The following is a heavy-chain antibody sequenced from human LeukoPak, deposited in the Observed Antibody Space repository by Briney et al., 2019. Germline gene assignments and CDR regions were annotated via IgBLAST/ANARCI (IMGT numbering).Heavy chain of an antibody. J-gene: IGHJ5*02. Sequence: PSETLSLTCTVSGGSISSYYWSWIRQPPGKRLEWIGYVYYSGSTDYNPSLKSRVTISVDASNNQFSLKLNSVTAADTAVYYCARVWRYSYGSYRDWFDPWGQGTLVTVSS. CDR1: GGSISSYY. CDR3: ARVWRYSYGSYRDWFDP. V-gene: IGHV4-59*01. CDR2: VYYSGST. D-gene: IGHD5-18*01.